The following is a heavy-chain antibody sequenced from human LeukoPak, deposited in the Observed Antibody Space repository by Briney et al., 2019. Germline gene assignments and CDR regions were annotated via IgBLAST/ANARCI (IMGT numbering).Heavy chain of an antibody. CDR1: GFTFSNYW. J-gene: IGHJ4*02. Sequence: GGSLRLSCAVSGFTFSNYWMHWVRQAPGKGLVWVSRINGDGSDITYADPVKGRFTMSRDNPKNTLYLQMTRLRAEDTAVYYCVRTSEGGYFDYWGQGAVVTVSS. CDR3: VRTSEGGYFDY. V-gene: IGHV3-74*01. D-gene: IGHD1-14*01. CDR2: INGDGSDI.